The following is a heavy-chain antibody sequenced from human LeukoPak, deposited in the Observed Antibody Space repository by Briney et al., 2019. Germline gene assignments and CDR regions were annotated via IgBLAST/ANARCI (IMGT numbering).Heavy chain of an antibody. CDR1: GFTFSSYA. V-gene: IGHV3-30-3*01. J-gene: IGHJ3*02. Sequence: RGSLRLSCAASGFTFSSYAMHWVRQAPGKGLEWVAVISYDGSNKYYADSVKGRFTISRDNAKNSLYLQMNSLRAEDTAVYYCAREGVGGFDIWGQGTTVTVSS. D-gene: IGHD3-16*01. CDR3: AREGVGGFDI. CDR2: ISYDGSNK.